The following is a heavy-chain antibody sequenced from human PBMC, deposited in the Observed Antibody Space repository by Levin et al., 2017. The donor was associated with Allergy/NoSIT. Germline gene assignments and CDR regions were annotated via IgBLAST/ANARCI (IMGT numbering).Heavy chain of an antibody. D-gene: IGHD3-10*01. Sequence: SETLSLTCTVSGGSISSSHYYWGWIRQPPGKGQEWIGSVYYSGDTYYNSSLLSRVTISIDTSANQFSLKLSSVTAADTAIYYCARHNYVPGTHYTGGGWILDDWGQGTLVTGSS. V-gene: IGHV4-39*01. CDR3: ARHNYVPGTHYTGGGWILDD. J-gene: IGHJ4*02. CDR1: GGSISSSHYY. CDR2: VYYSGDT.